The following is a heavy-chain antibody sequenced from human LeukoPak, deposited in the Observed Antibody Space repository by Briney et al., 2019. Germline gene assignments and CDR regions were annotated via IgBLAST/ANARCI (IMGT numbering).Heavy chain of an antibody. CDR2: ISGSGGST. CDR3: AKGRSSWYGGDYFDY. CDR1: GFTFSSYW. D-gene: IGHD6-13*01. V-gene: IGHV3-23*01. Sequence: GGSLRLSCVASGFTFSSYWMHWVRQDPRKGLVWVSAISGSGGSTYYADSVKGRFTTSRDNSKNTLYLQMNSLRAEDTAVYYCAKGRSSWYGGDYFDYWGQGTLVAVSS. J-gene: IGHJ4*02.